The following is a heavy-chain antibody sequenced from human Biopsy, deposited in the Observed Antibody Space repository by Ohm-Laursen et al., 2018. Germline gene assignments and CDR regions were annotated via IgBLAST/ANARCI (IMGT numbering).Heavy chain of an antibody. CDR1: GFTFDDYA. J-gene: IGHJ3*02. V-gene: IGHV3-9*01. Sequence: SLRLSCSASGFTFDDYAMHWVRQAPGKGLEWVSGISWNSGSIGNADSVKGRFTISRDNAKNSLYLQMNSLRAEDTALYYCAKDRRAVAGYDAFDIWGQGTMVTVSS. D-gene: IGHD6-19*01. CDR3: AKDRRAVAGYDAFDI. CDR2: ISWNSGSI.